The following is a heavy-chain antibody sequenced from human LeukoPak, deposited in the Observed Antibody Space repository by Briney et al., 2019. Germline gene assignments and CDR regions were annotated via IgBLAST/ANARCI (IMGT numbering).Heavy chain of an antibody. CDR1: GGTFSSYA. D-gene: IGHD6-6*01. Sequence: SVKVSCKASGGTFSSYAISWVRQAPGQGLEWMGRIIPILGIANYAQKFQGRVTITADKSTSTAYMELSSLRSEDTAVYYCARVLRRIAARPTASAYYYGMDVWGQGTTVTVSS. V-gene: IGHV1-69*04. CDR2: IIPILGIA. J-gene: IGHJ6*02. CDR3: ARVLRRIAARPTASAYYYGMDV.